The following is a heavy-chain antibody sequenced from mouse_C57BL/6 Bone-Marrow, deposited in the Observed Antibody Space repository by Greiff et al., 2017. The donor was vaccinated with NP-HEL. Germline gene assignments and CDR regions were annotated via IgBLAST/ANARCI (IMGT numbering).Heavy chain of an antibody. CDR1: GFNIKDDY. CDR3: TTLYYYGFAY. CDR2: IDPENGDT. Sequence: VQPKQSGAELVRPGASVKLSCTASGFNIKDDYMHWVKQRPEQGLEWIGWIDPENGDTEYASKFQGKATITADTSSNTAYLQLSSLTSEDTAVYYCTTLYYYGFAYWGQGTLVTVSA. V-gene: IGHV14-4*01. D-gene: IGHD1-1*01. J-gene: IGHJ3*01.